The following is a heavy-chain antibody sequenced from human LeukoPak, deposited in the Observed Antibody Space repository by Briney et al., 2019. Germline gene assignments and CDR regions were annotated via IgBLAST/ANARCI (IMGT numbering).Heavy chain of an antibody. CDR3: ARFTIFGVVIQAFDY. D-gene: IGHD3-3*01. CDR2: IYYSGST. J-gene: IGHJ4*02. Sequence: SETLSLTCTVSGGSINYYYWSWIRQPPGKGLEWVGYIYYSGSTSYNPSLKSRVTISVDTSKNQFSLKLSSVTAADTAVYYCARFTIFGVVIQAFDYWGQGTLVTVSS. CDR1: GGSINYYY. V-gene: IGHV4-59*08.